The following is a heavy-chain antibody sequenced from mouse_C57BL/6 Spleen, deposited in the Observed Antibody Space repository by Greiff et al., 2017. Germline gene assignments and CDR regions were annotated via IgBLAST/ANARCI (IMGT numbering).Heavy chain of an antibody. CDR3: AISSEYYYGSSPHWYFDV. CDR1: GFNIKDYY. Sequence: VHVKQSGAELVKPGASVKLSCTASGFNIKDYYMHWVKQRTEQGLEWIGRIDPEDGETKYAPKFQGKATITADTSSNTPYLQLSSLTSEETAVYYCAISSEYYYGSSPHWYFDVWGTGTTVTVSS. V-gene: IGHV14-2*01. CDR2: IDPEDGET. J-gene: IGHJ1*03. D-gene: IGHD1-1*01.